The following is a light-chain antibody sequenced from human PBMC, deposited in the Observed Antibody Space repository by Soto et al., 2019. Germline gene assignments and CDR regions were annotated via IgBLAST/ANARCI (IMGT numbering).Light chain of an antibody. CDR1: SSDVGGYNY. Sequence: QSALTQPASVSGSPGQSITISCTGTSSDVGGYNYVSWYQQHPGKAPQLMIYDVSNRPSGVSNRFSGYKSGNTASLTISGLQAEDAAAYYCSSYTSSSTLVFGGGTKLTVL. V-gene: IGLV2-14*01. CDR2: DVS. J-gene: IGLJ2*01. CDR3: SSYTSSSTLV.